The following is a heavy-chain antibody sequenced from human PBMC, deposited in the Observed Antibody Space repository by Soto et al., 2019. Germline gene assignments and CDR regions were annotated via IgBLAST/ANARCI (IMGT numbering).Heavy chain of an antibody. CDR3: ARCYCSVGSCYTCWHFDL. Sequence: QVQLVQSGAEVKKPGASVKVSCKASGYTFNNYGISWVRQAPGQGLEWIGWIGPYNGKTDHEQSFQGRVTRTTDTSTNTAYMELRSLRSDDTALYYCARCYCSVGSCYTCWHFDLWGRGTLVTVSS. J-gene: IGHJ2*01. CDR2: IGPYNGKT. V-gene: IGHV1-18*01. D-gene: IGHD2-15*01. CDR1: GYTFNNYG.